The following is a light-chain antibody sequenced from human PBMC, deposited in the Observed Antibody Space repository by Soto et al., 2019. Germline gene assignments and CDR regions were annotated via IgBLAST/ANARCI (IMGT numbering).Light chain of an antibody. V-gene: IGKV3-11*01. CDR2: EAF. CDR1: QSVRSY. CDR3: QQRGNWPQT. J-gene: IGKJ3*01. Sequence: EIVLTQSPATLSLSPGERATLSCRASQSVRSYLAWYQQKPGQTPRLLIYEAFNRATGIPARFSGSGSGTDFTLTISSLEPEDLAVYYCQQRGNWPQTFGPGTKVDI.